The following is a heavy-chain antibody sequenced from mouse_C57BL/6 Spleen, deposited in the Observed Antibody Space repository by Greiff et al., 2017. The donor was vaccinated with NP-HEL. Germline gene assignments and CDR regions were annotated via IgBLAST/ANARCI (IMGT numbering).Heavy chain of an antibody. CDR3: ARGGVWSWFAY. V-gene: IGHV1-55*01. D-gene: IGHD2-10*02. CDR2: IYPGSGST. J-gene: IGHJ3*01. CDR1: GYTFTSYW. Sequence: QVQLQQPGAELVKPGASVKMSCKASGYTFTSYWITWVKQRPGQGLEWIGDIYPGSGSTNSNEKFQSQATLTVDTSSSTAYMQLGSLTSEDSAVYYCARGGVWSWFAYWGQGTLVTVSA.